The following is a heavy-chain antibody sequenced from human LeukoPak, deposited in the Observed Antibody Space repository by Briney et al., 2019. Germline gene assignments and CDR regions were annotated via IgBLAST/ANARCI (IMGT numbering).Heavy chain of an antibody. CDR2: MNPNSGNT. J-gene: IGHJ6*02. D-gene: IGHD3-3*02. CDR1: GYTFTSYD. Sequence: ASVKVSCKASGYTFTSYDINWVRQATGQGLEWMGWMNPNSGNTGYAQKFQGRVTMTRNTSISTAYMELSSLRSEDTAVYYCARVILLVSIFGVVTTPYGMDVWGQGTTVTVSS. CDR3: ARVILLVSIFGVVTTPYGMDV. V-gene: IGHV1-8*01.